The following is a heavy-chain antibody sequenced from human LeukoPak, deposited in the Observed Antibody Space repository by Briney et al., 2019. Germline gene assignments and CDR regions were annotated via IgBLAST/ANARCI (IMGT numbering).Heavy chain of an antibody. CDR2: LYYSGST. D-gene: IGHD2-2*01. CDR1: GGSISSSSYY. Sequence: PSETLSLTCTVPGGSISSSSYYWGWIRQPPGKGLEWIGSLYYSGSTYYNPSLKSRATITVDTSKNQFSLKLSSVTAADTAVYHCARHPTTRYYFDYWGQGTMVTVSS. J-gene: IGHJ4*02. CDR3: ARHPTTRYYFDY. V-gene: IGHV4-39*01.